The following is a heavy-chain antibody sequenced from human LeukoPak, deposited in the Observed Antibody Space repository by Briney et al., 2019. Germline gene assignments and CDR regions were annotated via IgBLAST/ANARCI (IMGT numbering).Heavy chain of an antibody. Sequence: QPGRSLRLSCAASGFTFSSYAMHWVRQAPGKGLEWVAVISYDGSNKYYADSVKGRFTISRDNSKNTPYLQMNSLRAEDTAVYYCARDTGGSGDGYSYYFDYWGQGTLVTVSS. J-gene: IGHJ4*02. D-gene: IGHD5-24*01. V-gene: IGHV3-30*04. CDR1: GFTFSSYA. CDR3: ARDTGGSGDGYSYYFDY. CDR2: ISYDGSNK.